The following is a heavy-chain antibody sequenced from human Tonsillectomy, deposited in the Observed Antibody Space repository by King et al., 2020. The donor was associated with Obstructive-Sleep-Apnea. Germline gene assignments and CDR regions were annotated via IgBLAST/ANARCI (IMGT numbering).Heavy chain of an antibody. J-gene: IGHJ5*01. Sequence: VQLQQWGAGLLKPSETLSLTCAVYGGSFSGYFWTWVRQSPGRGLEWIGEIDHTGRAKYNPSLKSHFTISLDTSKNQFSLKLNSVAAADTAVYYCARGMDSMHVLRGGLVSCVDSWGQGTQVTVSS. CDR1: GGSFSGYF. V-gene: IGHV4-34*01. CDR2: IDHTGRA. CDR3: ARGMDSMHVLRGGLVSCVDS. D-gene: IGHD3-10*01.